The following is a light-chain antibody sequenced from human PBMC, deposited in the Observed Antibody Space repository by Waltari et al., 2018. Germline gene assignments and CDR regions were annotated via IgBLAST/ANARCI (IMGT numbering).Light chain of an antibody. V-gene: IGLV2-23*02. CDR1: GSDVGSYNL. Sequence: QSALTQPASVSGSPGQSITISCSGTGSDVGSYNLVSWYQQHPGKAPKLIIYEVNMRPSGVSERFSGSKSGVTASMTISGLQAEDEAVYFCCSFATNSIVIFGGGTKLTVL. CDR2: EVN. CDR3: CSFATNSIVI. J-gene: IGLJ2*01.